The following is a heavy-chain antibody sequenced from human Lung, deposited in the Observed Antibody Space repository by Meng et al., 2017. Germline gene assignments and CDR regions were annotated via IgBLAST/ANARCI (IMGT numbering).Heavy chain of an antibody. CDR2: INHSGST. D-gene: IGHD4-11*01. CDR1: GGSFSDYY. V-gene: IGHV4-34*01. CDR3: ARGPTTMAHDIDY. Sequence: QVQLKQGGAGLLKPSETLSLTCVVSGGSFSDYYWSWIRQPPGKGLEWIGEINHSGSTNYNPSLESRATISVDTSQNNLSLKLSSVTAADSAVYYCARGPTTMAHDIDYWGQGTLVTVSS. J-gene: IGHJ4*02.